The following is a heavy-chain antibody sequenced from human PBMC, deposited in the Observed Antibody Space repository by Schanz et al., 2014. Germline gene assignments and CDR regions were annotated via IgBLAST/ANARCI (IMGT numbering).Heavy chain of an antibody. Sequence: QVQLVESGGGVVQPGRSLRLSCAASGFTFSDYYMAWIRQAPGKGLEWVSHISGSSIHKNYADSVKGRFTISRDNAKNSLYLQMNSLRAEDTALYYCAGAVATIRADSFDIWGQGTMVAVSS. V-gene: IGHV3-11*05. D-gene: IGHD5-12*01. CDR1: GFTFSDYY. J-gene: IGHJ3*02. CDR3: AGAVATIRADSFDI. CDR2: ISGSSIHK.